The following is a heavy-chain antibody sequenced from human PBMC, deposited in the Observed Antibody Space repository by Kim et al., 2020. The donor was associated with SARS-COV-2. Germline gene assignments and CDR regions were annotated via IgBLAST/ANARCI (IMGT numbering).Heavy chain of an antibody. J-gene: IGHJ3*01. V-gene: IGHV3-33*01. CDR2: IRSDESKR. CDR3: ARNFGSATMIGDV. CDR1: GFTFSPFA. D-gene: IGHD3-10*01. Sequence: GGSLRLSCTASGFTFSPFAMHWVRQAPGKGLEWVAVIRSDESKRSYAESVKDRFTISRDNSKNTLYLQMNSLRAEDTAIYYCARNFGSATMIGDVWGLGTMVTVSS.